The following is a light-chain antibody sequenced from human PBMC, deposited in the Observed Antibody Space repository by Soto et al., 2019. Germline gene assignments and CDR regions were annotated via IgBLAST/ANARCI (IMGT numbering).Light chain of an antibody. V-gene: IGLV2-11*01. Sequence: QSALTQPRSVSGSPGQLVTISCTGTNSDVGAYNYVSWYQQYPGKAPKLTIFDVNWRASGVPDRFSGSKAGNTASLTISGLQAEDEADYYCCSFAGNYLYVFGNGTKVTVL. J-gene: IGLJ1*01. CDR1: NSDVGAYNY. CDR2: DVN. CDR3: CSFAGNYLYV.